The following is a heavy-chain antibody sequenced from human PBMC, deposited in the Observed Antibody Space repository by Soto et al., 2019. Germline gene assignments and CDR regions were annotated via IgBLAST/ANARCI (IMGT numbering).Heavy chain of an antibody. CDR3: ARQFYSSSWIHGDY. CDR1: TDSISNYY. V-gene: IGHV4-59*01. D-gene: IGHD6-13*01. Sequence: PSETLSLTCTVSTDSISNYYWSWIRQPPGKGLEWIAYIHYSGSSKYNPALKSRVTISVDTSKNQFSLKLRSVTAADTAVYYCARQFYSSSWIHGDYWGQGTLVTVS. CDR2: IHYSGSS. J-gene: IGHJ4*02.